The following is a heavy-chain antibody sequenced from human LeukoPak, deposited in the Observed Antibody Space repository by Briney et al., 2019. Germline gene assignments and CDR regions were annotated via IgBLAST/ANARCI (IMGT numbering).Heavy chain of an antibody. CDR1: GGSISSSNW. D-gene: IGHD3-22*01. J-gene: IGHJ4*02. CDR2: IYHSGST. CDR3: ARSPRRRDSSGYFYFDY. V-gene: IGHV4-4*02. Sequence: SETLSLTCAVSGGSISSSNWWSWVRQPPGKGLEWIGEIYHSGSTNYNPSLKSRVTISVDTSKNQFSLKLSSVTAADTAVYYCARSPRRRDSSGYFYFDYWGQGTLVTVSS.